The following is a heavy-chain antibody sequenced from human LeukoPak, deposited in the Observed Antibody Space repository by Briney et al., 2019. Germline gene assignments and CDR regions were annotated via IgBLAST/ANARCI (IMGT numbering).Heavy chain of an antibody. J-gene: IGHJ3*02. Sequence: AASVKVSCKASGGTFSSYAFSWVRQAPGQGLEWMGRIIPIPGIANHAQKFQGRVTVTADKSTSTAYLELSSLRSDDSAVYYCARQRVSLDAFDIRGQGTMVTVSS. CDR2: IIPIPGIA. V-gene: IGHV1-69*04. CDR1: GGTFSSYA. CDR3: ARQRVSLDAFDI.